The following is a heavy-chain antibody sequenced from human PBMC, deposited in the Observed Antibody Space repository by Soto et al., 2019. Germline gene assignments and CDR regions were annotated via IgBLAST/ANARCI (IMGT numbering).Heavy chain of an antibody. D-gene: IGHD6-13*01. Sequence: VASVKVSCKASGYDFTAYDINWVRQASGQGLEWMGWMNPINGATGSARRFQGRVSMTRNTATGTAYLELTSLRSDDSAVYYCGRGPSPRAPAGGTPYYYAMDVWGQETTVTVSS. J-gene: IGHJ6*02. V-gene: IGHV1-8*02. CDR3: GRGPSPRAPAGGTPYYYAMDV. CDR2: MNPINGAT. CDR1: GYDFTAYD.